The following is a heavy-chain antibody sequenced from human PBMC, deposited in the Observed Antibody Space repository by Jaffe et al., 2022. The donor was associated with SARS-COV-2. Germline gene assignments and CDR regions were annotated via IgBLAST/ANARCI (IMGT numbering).Heavy chain of an antibody. D-gene: IGHD1-26*01. CDR2: ISYDGSNK. J-gene: IGHJ4*02. V-gene: IGHV3-30*04. CDR3: ARAVSGSSELDY. Sequence: QVQLVESGGGVVQPGRSLRLSCAASGFTFSSYAMHWVRQAPGKGLEWVAVISYDGSNKYYADSVKGRFTISRDNSKNTLYLQMNSLRAEDTAVYYCARAVSGSSELDYWGQGTLVTVSS. CDR1: GFTFSSYA.